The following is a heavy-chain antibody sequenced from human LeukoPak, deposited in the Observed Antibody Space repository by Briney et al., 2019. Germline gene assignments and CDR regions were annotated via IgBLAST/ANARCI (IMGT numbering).Heavy chain of an antibody. V-gene: IGHV2-70*11. CDR3: ARGIPVAGYYFDY. CDR1: GFSLTTSGVC. CDR2: IDWDEDE. D-gene: IGHD6-19*01. J-gene: IGHJ4*02. Sequence: SGPALVKPPQTLTLTCTFSGFSLTTSGVCVSWIRQPPGMALEWLARIDWDEDEYYSTSLKTRLTISKDTSKNQVVLTMTNMDPLDTATYYCARGIPVAGYYFDYWGQGTLVTVSS.